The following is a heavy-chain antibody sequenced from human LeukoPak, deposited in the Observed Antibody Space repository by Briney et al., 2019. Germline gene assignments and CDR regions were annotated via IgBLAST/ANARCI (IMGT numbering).Heavy chain of an antibody. V-gene: IGHV3-23*01. D-gene: IGHD6-19*01. J-gene: IGHJ4*02. CDR1: GFTFSKYA. Sequence: GGSLRLSCAASGFTFSKYAMTWVRQAPGKGLEWVSSISGSGTTYYADSVKGRFTISRDNSKNTLYLQVNSLRAEDTAVYYCTTAVAGPYYFDCWGLGTLVTVSS. CDR3: TTAVAGPYYFDC. CDR2: ISGSGTT.